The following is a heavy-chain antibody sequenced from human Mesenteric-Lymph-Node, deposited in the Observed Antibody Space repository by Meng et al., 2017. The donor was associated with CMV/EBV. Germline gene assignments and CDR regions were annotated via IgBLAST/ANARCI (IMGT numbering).Heavy chain of an antibody. V-gene: IGHV5-51*01. J-gene: IGHJ4*02. Sequence: KVSCKGSGYTFTRYWIGWVRQTPGKGLEWMGMIYPGDSDTRYSPSFLGQVTISTDKSVSTAYLHWNSLKDSDTAIYYCARRAYFYDYSGAVDFWGQGTLVTVSS. CDR1: GYTFTRYW. D-gene: IGHD3-22*01. CDR2: IYPGDSDT. CDR3: ARRAYFYDYSGAVDF.